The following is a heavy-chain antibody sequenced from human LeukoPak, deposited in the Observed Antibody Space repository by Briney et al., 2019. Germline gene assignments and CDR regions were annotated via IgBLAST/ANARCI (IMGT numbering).Heavy chain of an antibody. J-gene: IGHJ4*02. CDR3: ATRYSSSWYRAYYFDY. Sequence: SETLSLTRAVYGGSFSGYYWSWIRQPPGKGLEWIGEINHSGSTNYNPSLKSRVTISVDTSKNQFSLKLSSVTAADTAVYYCATRYSSSWYRAYYFDYWGQGTLVTVSS. CDR1: GGSFSGYY. CDR2: INHSGST. D-gene: IGHD6-13*01. V-gene: IGHV4-34*01.